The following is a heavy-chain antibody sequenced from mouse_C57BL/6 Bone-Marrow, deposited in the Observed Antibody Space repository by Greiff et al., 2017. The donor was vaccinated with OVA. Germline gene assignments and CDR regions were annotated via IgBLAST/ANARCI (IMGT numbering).Heavy chain of an antibody. CDR3: ARRGRLRTWFAY. J-gene: IGHJ3*01. V-gene: IGHV1-72*01. D-gene: IGHD2-4*01. CDR2: IDPNSGGT. Sequence: VQLQQPGAELVKPGASVKLSCKASGYTFTSYWMHWVKQRPGRGLEWIGRIDPNSGGTKDNEKFKSKATLTVDKPSSTAYMQLRSLTSEDSAVYYCARRGRLRTWFAYWGQGTLVTVSA. CDR1: GYTFTSYW.